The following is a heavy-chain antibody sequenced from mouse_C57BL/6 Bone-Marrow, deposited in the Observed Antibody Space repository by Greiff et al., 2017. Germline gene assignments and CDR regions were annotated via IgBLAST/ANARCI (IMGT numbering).Heavy chain of an antibody. V-gene: IGHV1-26*01. D-gene: IGHD1-1*01. CDR1: GYTFTDYY. CDR2: INPNNGGT. Sequence: EVQLQQSVPELVKPGASVKISCKASGYTFTDYYMNWVKQSHGKSLEWIGDINPNNGGTSYNQKFKGKATLTVDKSSSTVYMELRSLTSEDSAVYYCARYYGSSYWYFDVWGTGTTVTVSS. CDR3: ARYYGSSYWYFDV. J-gene: IGHJ1*03.